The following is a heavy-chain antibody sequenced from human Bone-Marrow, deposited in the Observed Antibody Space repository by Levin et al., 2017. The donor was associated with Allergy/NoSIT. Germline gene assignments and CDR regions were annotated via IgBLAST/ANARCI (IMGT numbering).Heavy chain of an antibody. D-gene: IGHD3-3*02. CDR2: IYPGDSDT. V-gene: IGHV5-51*01. Sequence: ASVKVSCKGSGYSFTSYWIGWVRQMPGKGLEWMGIIYPGDSDTRYSPSFQGQVTISADKSISTAYLQWSSLKASDTAMYYCARQRPGHLAEPLGYFDYWGQGTLVTVSS. J-gene: IGHJ4*02. CDR3: ARQRPGHLAEPLGYFDY. CDR1: GYSFTSYW.